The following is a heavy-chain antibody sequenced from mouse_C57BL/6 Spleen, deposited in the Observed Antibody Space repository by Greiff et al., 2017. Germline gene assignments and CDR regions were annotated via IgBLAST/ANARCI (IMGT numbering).Heavy chain of an antibody. CDR3: ARGANWDRFAY. V-gene: IGHV3-6*01. Sequence: DVHLVESGPGLVKPSQSLSLTCSVTGYSITSGYYWNWIRQFPGNKLEWMGYISYDGSNNYNPSLKNRISITRDTSKNQFFLKLNSVTTEDTATYYCARGANWDRFAYWGQGTLVTVSA. CDR1: GYSITSGYY. CDR2: ISYDGSN. D-gene: IGHD4-1*01. J-gene: IGHJ3*01.